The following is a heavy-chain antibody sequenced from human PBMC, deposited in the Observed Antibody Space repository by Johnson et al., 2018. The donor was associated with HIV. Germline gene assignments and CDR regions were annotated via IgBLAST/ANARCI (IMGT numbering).Heavy chain of an antibody. CDR3: ARVIRLGAVRLRHAFDI. V-gene: IGHV3-66*01. CDR2: IYSVGST. CDR1: GFTVSSNY. Sequence: VKLVESGGGLVQPGGSLRLSCAASGFTVSSNYMSWVRQAPGKGLEWVSVIYSVGSTYYADSVKGRFTISRDNSKNTLYLQMNSLRAEDTAVYYCARVIRLGAVRLRHAFDIWGQGTMVTVSS. J-gene: IGHJ3*02. D-gene: IGHD4-17*01.